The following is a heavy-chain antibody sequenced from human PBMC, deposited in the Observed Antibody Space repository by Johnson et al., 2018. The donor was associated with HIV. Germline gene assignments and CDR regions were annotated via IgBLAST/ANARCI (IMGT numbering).Heavy chain of an antibody. Sequence: VQLVESGGGVVQPGGSLRLSCAASGFTFTSYAMSWVRQAPGKGLEWVSAISGSGGSTYYADSVKGRFTISRDNSKNTLYLQMNSLRAEDTAVYYCAKDLFYYDSTGDAFDIWGQGTMVTVSS. CDR1: GFTFTSYA. CDR3: AKDLFYYDSTGDAFDI. D-gene: IGHD3-22*01. J-gene: IGHJ3*02. CDR2: ISGSGGST. V-gene: IGHV3-23*04.